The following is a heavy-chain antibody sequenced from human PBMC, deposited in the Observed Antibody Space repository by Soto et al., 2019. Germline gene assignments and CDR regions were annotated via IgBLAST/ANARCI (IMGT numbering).Heavy chain of an antibody. CDR2: ISYVVSNK. CDR1: GFTFVSYT. V-gene: IGHV3-30-3*01. J-gene: IGHJ6*02. D-gene: IGHD3-3*01. Sequence: GGSLRLSCVSSGFTFVSYTMRWGRQAPGKGLERVAVISYVVSNKYYADSLKGRFTISRDNSKNTLYLQMNSLRAEDTAVYYCARDPPPRAYYDFWSGFDSNYYYYGMDVWGQGTTVTVSS. CDR3: ARDPPPRAYYDFWSGFDSNYYYYGMDV.